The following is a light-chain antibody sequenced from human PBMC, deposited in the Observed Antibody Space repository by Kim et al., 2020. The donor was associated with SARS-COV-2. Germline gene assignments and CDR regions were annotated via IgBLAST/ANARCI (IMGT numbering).Light chain of an antibody. CDR1: SGSIDENY. V-gene: IGLV6-57*03. CDR3: QSYNRDNVI. CDR2: EDD. J-gene: IGLJ2*01. Sequence: GKRVTLYCTRSSGSIDENYVQWYQQRPGGGPTTVIYEDDQRPSGVSDRFSGSIDNSSNSASLTISGLRTEDEADYYCQSYNRDNVIFGGGTQLTVL.